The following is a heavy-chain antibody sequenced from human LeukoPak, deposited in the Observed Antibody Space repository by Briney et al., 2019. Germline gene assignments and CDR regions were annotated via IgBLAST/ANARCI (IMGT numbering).Heavy chain of an antibody. J-gene: IGHJ4*02. V-gene: IGHV3-NL1*01. Sequence: GGSLRLSCAASGFTVSSNYMSWVRQAPGKGLEWVSIIYSGGSTYSGGSTYYADSVKGRFTISRDNSKNTLFLQMNSLRAEDTAVYFCARDGPDSLYFDYWGQGTLVTASP. D-gene: IGHD2-2*01. CDR1: GFTVSSNY. CDR3: ARDGPDSLYFDY. CDR2: IYSGGSTYSGGST.